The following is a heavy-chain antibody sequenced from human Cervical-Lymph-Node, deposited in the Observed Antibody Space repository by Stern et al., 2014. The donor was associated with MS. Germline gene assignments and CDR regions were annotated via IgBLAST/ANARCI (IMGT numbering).Heavy chain of an antibody. CDR2: ISGSGGAI. Sequence: VQLVESGGDLVKPGGSLRLSCVASGFSFSDYDMSWIRQAPGKGLEWISYISGSGGAISYADSVQGRFTISRDNAKNSLVLQMNSLRAEDTAVYYCGRGDAGDYWGQGTLVTVAS. J-gene: IGHJ4*02. CDR3: GRGDAGDY. V-gene: IGHV3-11*01. D-gene: IGHD2-21*02. CDR1: GFSFSDYD.